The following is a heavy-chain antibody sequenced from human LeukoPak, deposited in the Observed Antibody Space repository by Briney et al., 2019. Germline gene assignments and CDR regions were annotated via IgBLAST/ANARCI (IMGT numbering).Heavy chain of an antibody. CDR3: AALDLLLWFGEADY. D-gene: IGHD3-10*01. Sequence: GGSLRLSCAASGFTFSSYEMNWVRQAPGKGLEWVSYISSSGSTIYYADSVKGQFTISRDNAKNSLYLQMNSLRAEDTAVYYCAALDLLLWFGEADYWGQGTLVTVSS. V-gene: IGHV3-48*03. CDR2: ISSSGSTI. CDR1: GFTFSSYE. J-gene: IGHJ4*02.